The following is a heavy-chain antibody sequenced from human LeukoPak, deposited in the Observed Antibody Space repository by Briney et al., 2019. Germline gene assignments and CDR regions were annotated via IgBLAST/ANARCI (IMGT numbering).Heavy chain of an antibody. CDR3: ARWGDYDFWSGYMDV. D-gene: IGHD3-3*01. CDR1: GFTFSSYW. Sequence: GGSLRLSCAASGFTFSSYWMSWVRQAPGKGLEWVANIKQDGSEKYYVDSVKGRFTISRDNAKNLLYLQMNSLRAEDTAVYYCARWGDYDFWSGYMDVWGKGTTVTVSS. CDR2: IKQDGSEK. V-gene: IGHV3-7*01. J-gene: IGHJ6*03.